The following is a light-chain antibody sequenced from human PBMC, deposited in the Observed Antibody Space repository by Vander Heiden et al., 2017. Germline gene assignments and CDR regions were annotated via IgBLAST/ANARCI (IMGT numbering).Light chain of an antibody. CDR1: NIGSKS. V-gene: IGLV3-21*02. Sequence: SYVLTQPPSVSVAPGQTARITCGGNNIGSKSVHWYQQKPGQAPVLVVYEDSDRPSGIPERFSCSNSGNTATLTISRVEAGDEADYYCQVWDSSSDHHWVFGGGTKLTVL. CDR2: EDS. CDR3: QVWDSSSDHHWV. J-gene: IGLJ3*02.